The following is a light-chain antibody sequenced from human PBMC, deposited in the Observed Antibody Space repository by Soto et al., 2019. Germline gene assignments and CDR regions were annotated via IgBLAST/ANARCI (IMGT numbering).Light chain of an antibody. CDR1: SSDVGNYSR. CDR2: EVS. Sequence: QFVLTQPPSGSGSPGQSGTISYTRTSSDVGNYSRVSWYQQPPGTAPKLMIYEVSNRPTGVPDRFSGSKSGNTASLTISGLQAEDEADYYCSSYTSSSTFVFGGGTKVTVL. V-gene: IGLV2-18*02. J-gene: IGLJ2*01. CDR3: SSYTSSSTFV.